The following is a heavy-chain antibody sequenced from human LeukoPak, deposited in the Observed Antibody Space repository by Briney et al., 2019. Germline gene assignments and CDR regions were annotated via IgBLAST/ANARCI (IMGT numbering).Heavy chain of an antibody. CDR2: ISSSGSII. V-gene: IGHV3-48*03. CDR1: GFTFSSYD. CDR3: ARDINLVTNVD. D-gene: IGHD2-21*02. Sequence: GGSLRLSCAASGFTFSSYDMNWVRQAPGKGLEWVSYISSSGSIIYYADSVKGRSTISRDNAKNLLYLQMNSLRAEDTAVYYCARDINLVTNVDWGQGTLVTVSS. J-gene: IGHJ4*02.